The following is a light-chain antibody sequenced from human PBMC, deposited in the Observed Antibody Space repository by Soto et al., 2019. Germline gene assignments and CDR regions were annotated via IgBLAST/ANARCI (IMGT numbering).Light chain of an antibody. Sequence: EIVLTQSPGTLSLSPGERATLSCRASQSVGSGYLAWYQQKPGQAPRLLIYGASSRATGIPDRFSGSGSGTDFTLTISRLEPEDLAVYYCQQYGSSPPTFGQGTKVDIK. CDR2: GAS. V-gene: IGKV3-20*01. CDR1: QSVGSGY. J-gene: IGKJ1*01. CDR3: QQYGSSPPT.